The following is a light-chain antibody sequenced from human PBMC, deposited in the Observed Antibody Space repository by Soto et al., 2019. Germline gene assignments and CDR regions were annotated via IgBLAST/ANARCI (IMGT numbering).Light chain of an antibody. J-gene: IGKJ4*01. CDR2: GAS. V-gene: IGKV3-15*01. CDR1: QSVSRN. Sequence: EITMTQSPATLSVSPGERATLSCRASQSVSRNLAWYQQKPGQAPRLLMYGASSRATGIPASFSGSGSGTDFILTISSLQSEDFAVYYCQQYHKWPLTFGGGTKVEI. CDR3: QQYHKWPLT.